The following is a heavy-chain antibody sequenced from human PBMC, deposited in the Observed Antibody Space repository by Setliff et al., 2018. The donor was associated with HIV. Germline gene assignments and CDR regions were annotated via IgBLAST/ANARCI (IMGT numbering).Heavy chain of an antibody. CDR3: AMRSRLGGFSNYFEY. Sequence: SETLSLTCTVSGGSISSYYWSWIRQPPGKGLEWIGSIYYSGSTYYNPSLRSRVTISGDTSKKQFSLKVSSVTAADTAVYYCAMRSRLGGFSNYFEYWGQGTLVTVSS. J-gene: IGHJ4*02. V-gene: IGHV4-59*12. CDR1: GGSISSYY. D-gene: IGHD3-16*01. CDR2: IYYSGST.